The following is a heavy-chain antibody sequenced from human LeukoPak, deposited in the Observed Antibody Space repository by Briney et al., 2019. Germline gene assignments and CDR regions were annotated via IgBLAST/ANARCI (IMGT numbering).Heavy chain of an antibody. CDR1: GFTFSSYS. CDR2: ISSSSSYI. D-gene: IGHD5-12*01. Sequence: GGSLRLSCAASGFTFSSYSMNWVRQAPAKGLEWVSSISSSSSYIYYADSVKGRFTIYRDNAKNSLYLQMNSLRAEDTAVYYCARGGYDYSQPAFDIWGQGTMVTVS. J-gene: IGHJ3*02. CDR3: ARGGYDYSQPAFDI. V-gene: IGHV3-21*01.